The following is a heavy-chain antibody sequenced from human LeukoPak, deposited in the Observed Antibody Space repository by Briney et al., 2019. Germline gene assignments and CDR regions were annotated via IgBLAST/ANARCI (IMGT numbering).Heavy chain of an antibody. CDR2: ISGSGGGT. J-gene: IGHJ4*02. CDR1: GFTFSSYA. V-gene: IGHV3-23*01. CDR3: AKDFDYYGSGSYYAIFDY. D-gene: IGHD3-10*01. Sequence: PGGSLRLSCAASGFTFSSYAMSWVRQAPGKGLEWVSAISGSGGGTYYADSVKGRFTISRDNSKNTLYLQMNSLRAEDTAVYYCAKDFDYYGSGSYYAIFDYWGQGTLVTVSS.